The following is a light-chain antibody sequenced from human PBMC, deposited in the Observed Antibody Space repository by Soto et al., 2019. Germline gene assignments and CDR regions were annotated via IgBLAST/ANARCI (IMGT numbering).Light chain of an antibody. J-gene: IGKJ1*01. CDR2: GAS. CDR1: QSVGSKS. CDR3: QQYDDWPRT. V-gene: IGKV3-20*01. Sequence: EIVLTQSPGTLSLSPGERATLSCRASQSVGSKSLAWYQQKSGQAPRLVVYGASSRATGIPDRFSGSGSGTEFTLTIDSLQSEDFAIYYCQQYDDWPRTFGQGTKVDIK.